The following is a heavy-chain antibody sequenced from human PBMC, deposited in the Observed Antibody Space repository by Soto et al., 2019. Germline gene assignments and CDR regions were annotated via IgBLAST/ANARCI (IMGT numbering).Heavy chain of an antibody. V-gene: IGHV3-23*01. CDR1: GFTFSSYA. Sequence: GGSLRLSCAASGFTFSSYAMSWVRQAPGKGLEWVSAISGSGGSTYYADSVKGRFTISRDNSKNTLYLQMNSLRAEDTAVYYCAKVWGYCSSTSCYVRVYYYYMDVWGKGTTVTVSS. CDR3: AKVWGYCSSTSCYVRVYYYYMDV. J-gene: IGHJ6*03. D-gene: IGHD2-2*01. CDR2: ISGSGGST.